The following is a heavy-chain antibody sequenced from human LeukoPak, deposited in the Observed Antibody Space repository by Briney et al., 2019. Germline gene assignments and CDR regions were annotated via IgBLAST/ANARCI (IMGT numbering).Heavy chain of an antibody. D-gene: IGHD3-22*01. V-gene: IGHV3-23*01. CDR3: ARGSPPRVYYDRSGYYSYYFDY. J-gene: IGHJ4*02. CDR1: GVTFSRHG. CDR2: ISGTGYNT. Sequence: GGSLRLSCAASGVTFSRHGMSWVRQAPGKGLEWVSSISGTGYNTYYADSVKGRFSISRDNSKNTMYLQMNSLRAEDTAVYYCARGSPPRVYYDRSGYYSYYFDYWGQGTLVTVSS.